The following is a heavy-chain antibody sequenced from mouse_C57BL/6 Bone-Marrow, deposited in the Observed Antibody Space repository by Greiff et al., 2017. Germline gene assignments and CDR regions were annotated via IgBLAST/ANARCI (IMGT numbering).Heavy chain of an antibody. CDR3: TRLYGSSYVGY. J-gene: IGHJ2*01. D-gene: IGHD1-1*01. CDR2: IDPETGGT. V-gene: IGHV1-15*01. Sequence: VKVVESGAELVRPGASVTLSCKASGYTFTDYEMHWVKQTPVHGLEWIGAIDPETGGTAYNQKFKGKAILTADKSSSTAYMELRSLTSEDSAVYYCTRLYGSSYVGYWGQGTTLTVSS. CDR1: GYTFTDYE.